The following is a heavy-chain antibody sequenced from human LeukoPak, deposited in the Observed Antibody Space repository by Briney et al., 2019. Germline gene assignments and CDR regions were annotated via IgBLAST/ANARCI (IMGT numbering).Heavy chain of an antibody. J-gene: IGHJ4*02. CDR1: GYIFTAYY. V-gene: IGHV1-2*02. CDR2: IKADSGDT. D-gene: IGHD5-24*01. CDR3: TRIGDGYPY. Sequence: ASVKVSCKASGYIFTAYYLHWVRQAPGQGPEWMGWIKADSGDTNCARKFQGRVTMTRDTSITTVYMELSSLTSDDTAVYYCTRIGDGYPYWGQGSLVTVSS.